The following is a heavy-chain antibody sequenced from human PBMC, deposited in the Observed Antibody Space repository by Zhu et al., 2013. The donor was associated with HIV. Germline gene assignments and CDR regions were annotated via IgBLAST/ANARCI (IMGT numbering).Heavy chain of an antibody. CDR3: ARGIYYGSGSPIFDY. D-gene: IGHD3-10*01. CDR1: GYSITGNY. Sequence: QVQLQESGPGLVKPSETLSLTCTVSGYSITGNYWSWLRQPPGKGLEWIGHFHSTGIFDYSHSLRSRAAISIDTSKNQFSLDLTSVTAADTAVYFCARGIYYGSGSPIFDYWGQGTLVTVSS. J-gene: IGHJ4*02. V-gene: IGHV4-59*01. CDR2: FHSTGIF.